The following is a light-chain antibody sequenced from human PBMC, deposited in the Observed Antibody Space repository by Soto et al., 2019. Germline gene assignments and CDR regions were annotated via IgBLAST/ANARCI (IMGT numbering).Light chain of an antibody. J-gene: IGLJ2*01. CDR3: CSYRDTTTVV. CDR2: EDT. CDR1: TSDVGGYNY. Sequence: QSALTQPASVSGSPGQSITISCTGATSDVGGYNYVSWYQQHPGEAPKLLIYEDTKRPSGVSDRFSGSKSGNTASLTISGLRAEDEADYHCCSYRDTTTVVFGGGTKLTVL. V-gene: IGLV2-23*01.